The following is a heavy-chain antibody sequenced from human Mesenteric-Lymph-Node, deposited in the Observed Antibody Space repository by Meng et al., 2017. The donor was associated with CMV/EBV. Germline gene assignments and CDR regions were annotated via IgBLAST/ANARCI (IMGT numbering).Heavy chain of an antibody. V-gene: IGHV4-4*02. CDR2: IYHSGST. D-gene: IGHD5-12*01. J-gene: IGHJ4*02. CDR1: GGSISSSNW. CDR3: ARAFLSGYDYDY. Sequence: CAGSGGSISSSNWWSWVRQPPGKGLEWIGEIYHSGSTNYNPSLKSRVTISVDKSKNQFSLKLSSVTAADTAVYYCARAFLSGYDYDYWGQGTLVTVSS.